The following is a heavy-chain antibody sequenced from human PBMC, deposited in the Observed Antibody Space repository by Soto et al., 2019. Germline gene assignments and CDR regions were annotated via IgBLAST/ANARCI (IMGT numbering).Heavy chain of an antibody. CDR3: ARHGSYSNRLYAFDI. J-gene: IGHJ3*02. CDR2: IYYSGST. CDR1: GGSISNYY. Sequence: QVQLQESGPGLVKPSETLSLTCTVSGGSISNYYWSWIRQPPAKGLEWIGYIYYSGSTNYNPSLKSRVTISVDTSKNQFSLNLSSVTAADTAVYYCARHGSYSNRLYAFDIWGQGTMVTVSS. D-gene: IGHD2-15*01. V-gene: IGHV4-59*08.